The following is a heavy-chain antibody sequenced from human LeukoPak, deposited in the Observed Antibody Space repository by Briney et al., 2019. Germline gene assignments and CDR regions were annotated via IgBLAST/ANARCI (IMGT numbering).Heavy chain of an antibody. CDR3: ARDSRPKGYGIDV. CDR1: GGSISIYY. J-gene: IGHJ6*02. V-gene: IGHV4-59*12. D-gene: IGHD6-6*01. CDR2: IYHSGST. Sequence: SETLSLTCTVSGGSISIYYWNWIRQPPGKGLEWIGSIYHSGSTIYNPSLESRVTISVDTSKNQFSLKLSSVTAADTAVYYCARDSRPKGYGIDVWGQGASVTVSS.